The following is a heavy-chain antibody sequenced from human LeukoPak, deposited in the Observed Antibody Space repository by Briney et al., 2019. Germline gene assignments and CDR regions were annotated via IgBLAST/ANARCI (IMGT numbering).Heavy chain of an antibody. D-gene: IGHD3-10*01. CDR3: AREFGELLVGLDY. J-gene: IGHJ4*02. CDR1: GYTFTSYA. CDR2: INAGNGNT. Sequence: GASVKVSCKPSGYTFTSYAMHWVRQAPGQRLEWMGWINAGNGNTKYSQKFQGRVTITRDTSASTAYMELSSLRSEDTAVYYCAREFGELLVGLDYWGQGTLVTVSS. V-gene: IGHV1-3*01.